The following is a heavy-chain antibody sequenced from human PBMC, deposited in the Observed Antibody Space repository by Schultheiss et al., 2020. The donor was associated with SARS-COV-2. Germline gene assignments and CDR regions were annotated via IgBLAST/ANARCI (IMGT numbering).Heavy chain of an antibody. J-gene: IGHJ4*02. D-gene: IGHD3-10*01. Sequence: GSLRLSCAVSGGSISSGGYSWSWIRQPPGKGLEWIGSIYYSGSTNYNPSLKSRVTISVDTSKNQFSLKLSSVTAADTAVYYCARGHTVGEALGYWGQGTLVTVSS. V-gene: IGHV4-39*07. CDR1: GGSISSGGYS. CDR2: IYYSGST. CDR3: ARGHTVGEALGY.